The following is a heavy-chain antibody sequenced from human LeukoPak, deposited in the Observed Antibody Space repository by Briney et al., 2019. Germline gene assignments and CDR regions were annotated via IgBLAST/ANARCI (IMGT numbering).Heavy chain of an antibody. CDR3: ARDLRDDYFDY. CDR1: GFTFSSYS. CDR2: ISSSSSYI. J-gene: IGHJ4*02. V-gene: IGHV3-21*01. Sequence: GGSLGLSCAASGFTFSSYSMNWVRQAPGKGLEWVSSISSSSSYIYCADSVKGRFTISRDNAKNSLYLQMNSLRAEDTAVYYCARDLRDDYFDYWGQGTLVTVSS.